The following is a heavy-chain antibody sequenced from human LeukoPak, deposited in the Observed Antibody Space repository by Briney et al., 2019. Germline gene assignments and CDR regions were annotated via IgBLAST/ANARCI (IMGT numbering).Heavy chain of an antibody. CDR1: GFTFRNYA. CDR3: VRTMVRGALDY. Sequence: GGSLRLSCAASGFTFRNYAMSWVRQAPGKGLEWVSVISGGGGGAYYADSLKGRFTISRDNAKNTLYLQMNSLRAEDTAVYYCVRTMVRGALDYWGQGTLVTVSS. V-gene: IGHV3-23*01. J-gene: IGHJ4*02. CDR2: ISGGGGGA. D-gene: IGHD3-10*01.